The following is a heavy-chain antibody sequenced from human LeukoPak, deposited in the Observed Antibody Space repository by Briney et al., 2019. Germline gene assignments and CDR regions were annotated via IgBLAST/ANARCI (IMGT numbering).Heavy chain of an antibody. D-gene: IGHD2-15*01. Sequence: GGSLRLSCAASGFTFSSYAMHWVRQAPGKGLEWVAVISYDGSNKYYADSAKGRFTISRDNSKNTLYLQMNSLRAEDTAVYYCAKGRSRSGPDYWGQGALVTVSS. J-gene: IGHJ4*02. V-gene: IGHV3-30*04. CDR3: AKGRSRSGPDY. CDR1: GFTFSSYA. CDR2: ISYDGSNK.